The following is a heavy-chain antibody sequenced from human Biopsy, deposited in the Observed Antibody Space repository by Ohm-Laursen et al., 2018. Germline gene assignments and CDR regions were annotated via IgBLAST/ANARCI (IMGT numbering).Heavy chain of an antibody. CDR2: IYFTGRT. J-gene: IGHJ2*01. CDR3: ASAGYNPDWNFDL. V-gene: IGHV4-59*12. D-gene: IGHD5-24*01. Sequence: TLSLTCPVSGGPIDRYYWRWIRQPPGKALEGIGYIYFTGRTSYDPSLKSRVTMSVNTSKKQFSLRLSSVTAADTAVYYCASAGYNPDWNFDLWGRGTRVTVSS. CDR1: GGPIDRYY.